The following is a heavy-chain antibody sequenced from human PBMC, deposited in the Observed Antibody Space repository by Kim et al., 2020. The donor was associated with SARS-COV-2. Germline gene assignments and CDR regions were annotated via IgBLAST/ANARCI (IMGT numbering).Heavy chain of an antibody. Sequence: ASVKVSCKVSGYTLTELSMHWVRQAPGKGLEWMGGFDPEDGETMYAQKFQGRVTMTEDTSTDTAYMELSSLRSDDTAVYYCATAGSLWFGELFYSNWGQGTLVTVSS. D-gene: IGHD3-10*01. CDR3: ATAGSLWFGELFYSN. J-gene: IGHJ4*02. V-gene: IGHV1-24*01. CDR2: FDPEDGET. CDR1: GYTLTELS.